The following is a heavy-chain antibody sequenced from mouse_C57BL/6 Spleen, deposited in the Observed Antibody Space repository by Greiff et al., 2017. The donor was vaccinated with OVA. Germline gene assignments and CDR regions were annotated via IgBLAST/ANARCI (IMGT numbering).Heavy chain of an antibody. CDR3: ARLGFGPFGD. J-gene: IGHJ2*01. CDR1: GYTFTSYW. V-gene: IGHV1-69*01. Sequence: VQLQQPGAELVMPGASVKLSCKASGYTFTSYWMHWVKQRPGQGLEWIGEIDPSDSYTNYNQKFKGKSTLTVDKSSSSAYMQLSSLTSEDSAVYYCARLGFGPFGDWGQGTTLTVA. D-gene: IGHD3-3*01. CDR2: IDPSDSYT.